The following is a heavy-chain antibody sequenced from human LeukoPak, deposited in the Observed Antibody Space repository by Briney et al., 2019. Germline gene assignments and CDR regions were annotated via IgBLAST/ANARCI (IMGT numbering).Heavy chain of an antibody. CDR1: GVSISASC. CDR2: SYYSGST. Sequence: PSETLSLTCTVSGVSISASCWSWIRQPPGKGLEWIGYSYYSGSTNYNPSLKSRVTISVDTTKNQFSLKLSSVTAADTAVYYCARYTRGRNGMDVWGQGTTVTVSS. J-gene: IGHJ6*02. V-gene: IGHV4-59*08. CDR3: ARYTRGRNGMDV. D-gene: IGHD1-26*01.